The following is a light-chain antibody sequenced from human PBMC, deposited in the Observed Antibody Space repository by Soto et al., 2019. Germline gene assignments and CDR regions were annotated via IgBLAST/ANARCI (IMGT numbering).Light chain of an antibody. V-gene: IGLV2-14*01. CDR1: ISDVGGYNY. J-gene: IGLJ2*01. Sequence: QCLLTQPSSLSGSPGQSITISCAGTISDVGGYNYVSWYQQHPGKAPKFMIYEVSNRPSGVSNRFSGSKSGNTASLTISGLQAEDEADYYCSSYTSNTTLNVVFSGGTKVSVL. CDR2: EVS. CDR3: SSYTSNTTLNVV.